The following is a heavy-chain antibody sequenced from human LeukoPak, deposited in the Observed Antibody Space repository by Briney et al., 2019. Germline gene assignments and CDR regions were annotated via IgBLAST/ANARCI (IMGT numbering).Heavy chain of an antibody. D-gene: IGHD4-23*01. CDR2: IDYTGSGST. J-gene: IGHJ4*02. Sequence: SETLSLTCTVSGGSTSSYYWNWIRQPPGKGLEWIGYIDYTGSGSTKYNASLRSRVTISVDTSKTQFSLNLSSVTAADTAVYYCARLGGKYSSDYWGQGTLVTVSS. CDR3: ARLGGKYSSDY. CDR1: GGSTSSYY. V-gene: IGHV4-59*08.